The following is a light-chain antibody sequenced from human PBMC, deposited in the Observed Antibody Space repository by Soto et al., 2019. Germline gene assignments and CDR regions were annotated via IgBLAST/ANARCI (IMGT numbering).Light chain of an antibody. V-gene: IGKV3-20*01. CDR3: QQYAGSVCT. CDR2: GAA. CDR1: QSLTSSY. Sequence: EIVLTQSPGTLSLSPGERATLSCRASQSLTSSYIAWYQQKPGQAPRLLISGAANRATGIPDRFSGSGSGTDFTLTISRVEPEDFAVYYCQQYAGSVCTFGPRTKVDIK. J-gene: IGKJ3*01.